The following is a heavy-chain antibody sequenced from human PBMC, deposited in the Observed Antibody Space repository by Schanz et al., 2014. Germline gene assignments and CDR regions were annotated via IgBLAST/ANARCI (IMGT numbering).Heavy chain of an antibody. Sequence: QVQLVESGGGVVQPGRSLRLSCATPGPNLDYYGMNWVRQAPGKGLEWVANIGYDGSEKYYVDSVKGRFTISRDNSKDTLYLQMSGLTPEDTAVYYCARGRTFDYWGQGTLVTVSS. CDR2: IGYDGSEK. J-gene: IGHJ4*02. V-gene: IGHV3-33*01. CDR3: ARGRTFDY. CDR1: GPNLDYYG.